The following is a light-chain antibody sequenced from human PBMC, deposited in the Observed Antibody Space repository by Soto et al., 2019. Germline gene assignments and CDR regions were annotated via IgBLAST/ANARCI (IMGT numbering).Light chain of an antibody. CDR3: QCRGNWPRT. Sequence: EIVLTQSPATLSLSPGERATLSCRAGQSLSSYLAWYQQKPGQSPRLLIYDASNRATGIPARFSGSGSGTDFTLTISSLEPEDFAVYYCQCRGNWPRTFGQGTKLEIK. J-gene: IGKJ2*01. V-gene: IGKV3-11*01. CDR2: DAS. CDR1: QSLSSY.